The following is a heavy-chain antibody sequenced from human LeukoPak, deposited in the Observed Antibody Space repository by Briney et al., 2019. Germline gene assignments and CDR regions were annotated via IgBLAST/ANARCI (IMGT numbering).Heavy chain of an antibody. CDR2: IYGGDAA. CDR3: VTSTGQQFIPYDY. CDR1: GINVSSNY. J-gene: IGHJ4*02. Sequence: GGSLRLSCAASGINVSSNYMTWIRQAPGKGLDWVSLIYGGDAAYYAESVRGRFMISRDNLKNTLFLQMNSLRVEDTAVYYCVTSTGQQFIPYDYWGQGTHVTVFS. V-gene: IGHV3-66*02. D-gene: IGHD6-13*01.